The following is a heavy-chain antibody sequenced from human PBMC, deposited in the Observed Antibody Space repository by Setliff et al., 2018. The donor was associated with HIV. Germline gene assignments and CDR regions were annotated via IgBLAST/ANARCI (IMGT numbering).Heavy chain of an antibody. Sequence: ASVKVSCKPSGYSFTNHYMHWVGQAPGQGLEWMGVINPTGGSTRNTQKFQGRVAMTRDTSTSTVYMELSSLRSEDTAVYYCASAGAWQRNALDIWGQGTMVTVSS. J-gene: IGHJ3*02. CDR3: ASAGAWQRNALDI. D-gene: IGHD5-12*01. V-gene: IGHV1-46*01. CDR1: GYSFTNHY. CDR2: INPTGGST.